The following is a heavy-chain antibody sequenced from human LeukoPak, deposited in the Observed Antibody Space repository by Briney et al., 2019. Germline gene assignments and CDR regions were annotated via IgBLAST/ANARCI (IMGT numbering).Heavy chain of an antibody. CDR3: ARVGMVRGVFDY. CDR1: GFTFSSYA. J-gene: IGHJ4*02. D-gene: IGHD3-10*01. CDR2: ISSSGSTI. Sequence: PGGSLRLSCAASGFTFSSYAMSWVRQAPGKGLEWVSAISSSGSTIYYADSVKGRFTISRDNAKNSLYLQMNSLRAEDTAVYYCARVGMVRGVFDYWGQGTLVTVSS. V-gene: IGHV3-21*04.